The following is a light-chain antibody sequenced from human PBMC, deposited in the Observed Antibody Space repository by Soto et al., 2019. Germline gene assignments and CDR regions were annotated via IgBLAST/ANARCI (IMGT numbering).Light chain of an antibody. V-gene: IGLV4-69*01. CDR1: SGHSSYA. CDR3: QTWGTGIEL. J-gene: IGLJ2*01. Sequence: QSVLTQSRSASASLGASVKLTCTLSSGHSSYAIAWHQQQPDKGPRYLMKVNSDGSHTEGDGIPDRFSGSSSGAERYLTISSLQSEDEADYYCQTWGTGIELFGGGTKLTVL. CDR2: VNSDGSH.